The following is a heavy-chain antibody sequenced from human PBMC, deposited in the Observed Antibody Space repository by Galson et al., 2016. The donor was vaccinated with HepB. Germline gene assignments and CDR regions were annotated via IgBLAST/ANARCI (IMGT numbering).Heavy chain of an antibody. J-gene: IGHJ6*02. Sequence: SCKASGFTFTAYYLLWVRQAPGQGLEWMGWINPNSGDTKYAQEFQGRVTMTRDTSIGTVYMELSRLTYDDMAVYYCARDQVRIGAASFFHGMDVWGQGTSVAVSS. CDR1: GFTFTAYY. CDR2: INPNSGDT. CDR3: ARDQVRIGAASFFHGMDV. V-gene: IGHV1-2*02. D-gene: IGHD3-3*01.